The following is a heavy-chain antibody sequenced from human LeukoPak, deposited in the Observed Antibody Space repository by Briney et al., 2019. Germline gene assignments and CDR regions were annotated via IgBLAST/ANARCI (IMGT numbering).Heavy chain of an antibody. CDR3: ARGEGGRYSGYDGLGY. CDR2: IYYSGST. Sequence: SETLSLTCTVSGGSISSYYWSWIRQPPGKGLEWIGYIYYSGSTNYNPSLKSRVTISVDTSKNQFSLKLSSVTAADTAVYYCARGEGGRYSGYDGLGYWGQGTLVTVSS. CDR1: GGSISSYY. V-gene: IGHV4-59*01. J-gene: IGHJ4*02. D-gene: IGHD5-12*01.